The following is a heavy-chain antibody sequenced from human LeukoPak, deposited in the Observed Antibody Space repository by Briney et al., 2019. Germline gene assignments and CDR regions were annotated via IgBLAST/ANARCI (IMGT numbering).Heavy chain of an antibody. J-gene: IGHJ5*02. D-gene: IGHD6-19*01. CDR1: GGSISSGGYS. Sequence: SETLSLTCAVSGGSISSGGYSWSWIRQPPGKGLEWIGYIYHSGSTYYNPSLKSRVTISVDRSKNQFSLKLSSVTAADTAVYYCARAIAVAGTLWFDPWGQGTLVTVSS. V-gene: IGHV4-30-2*01. CDR3: ARAIAVAGTLWFDP. CDR2: IYHSGST.